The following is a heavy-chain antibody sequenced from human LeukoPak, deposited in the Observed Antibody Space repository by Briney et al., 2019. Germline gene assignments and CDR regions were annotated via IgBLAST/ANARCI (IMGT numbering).Heavy chain of an antibody. CDR1: GYRFTTYW. Sequence: GESLKISCQGSGYRFTTYWIGWVRQMPGKGLEWMGIIFPGDSDTSHSPSFRGQVTISADKSINTAYLQWSSLKASDTAIYYCATSESQTRFDYWGQGTLVTVSS. D-gene: IGHD1/OR15-1a*01. CDR2: IFPGDSDT. J-gene: IGHJ4*02. CDR3: ATSESQTRFDY. V-gene: IGHV5-51*01.